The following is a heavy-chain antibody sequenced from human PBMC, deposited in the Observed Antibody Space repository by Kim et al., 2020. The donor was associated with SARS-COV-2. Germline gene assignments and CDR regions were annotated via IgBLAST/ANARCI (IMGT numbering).Heavy chain of an antibody. CDR2: IYKDGSDT. Sequence: GGSLRLSCAASGFTFSSYGMNWVRQAPGKGLEWVANIYKDGSDTYYADSVKTRFTISRDNSKNTLYLHMNSLRVEDTAIYYCARGGTAYWGEVT. D-gene: IGHD2-21*02. CDR1: GFTFSSYG. CDR3: ARGGTAY. J-gene: IGHJ4*02. V-gene: IGHV3-33*08.